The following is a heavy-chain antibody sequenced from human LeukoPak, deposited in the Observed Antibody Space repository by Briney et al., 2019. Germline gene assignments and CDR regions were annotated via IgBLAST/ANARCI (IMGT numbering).Heavy chain of an antibody. CDR1: GYSISSSYY. CDR3: ARDGLFLDYGDFLHYFDY. Sequence: SETLSLTCAVSGYSISSSYYWGWIRQPPGKGLEWIGSIYHSGSTYYNPSLKSRVTISVDTSKNQFSLKLSSVTAADTAVYYCARDGLFLDYGDFLHYFDYWGQGTLVTVSS. D-gene: IGHD4-17*01. CDR2: IYHSGST. J-gene: IGHJ4*02. V-gene: IGHV4-38-2*02.